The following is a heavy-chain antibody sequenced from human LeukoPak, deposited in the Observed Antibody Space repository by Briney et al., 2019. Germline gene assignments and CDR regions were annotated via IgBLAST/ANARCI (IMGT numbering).Heavy chain of an antibody. V-gene: IGHV4-34*01. CDR3: ASGGYDSWSGYYEYYFDY. Sequence: SETLSLTCAVYGGSFSGYYWSWIRQPPGKGLEWIGEINHSGSASYNPSLRSRVIMSADTSKNQFSLRLRSVTAADTAVYYCASGGYDSWSGYYEYYFDYWGQGTLVTVSS. J-gene: IGHJ4*02. D-gene: IGHD3-3*01. CDR2: INHSGSA. CDR1: GGSFSGYY.